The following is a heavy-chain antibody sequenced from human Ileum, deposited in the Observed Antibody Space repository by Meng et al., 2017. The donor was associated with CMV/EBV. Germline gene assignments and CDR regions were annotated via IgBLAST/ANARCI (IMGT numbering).Heavy chain of an antibody. CDR3: ARDMWSGNSDYFDY. CDR1: GYTFTGFY. V-gene: IGHV1-2*02. D-gene: IGHD3-3*01. J-gene: IGHJ4*02. Sequence: QVQLVQSGAEVKTPXXSVKVSCRASGYTFTGFYIHWVRQAPGQGPEWMGWVDPNSGGTIYAQKFQGRVTMTRDTSISTVYMELSRLQSDDTAIYYCARDMWSGNSDYFDYWGQGTLVTVSS. CDR2: VDPNSGGT.